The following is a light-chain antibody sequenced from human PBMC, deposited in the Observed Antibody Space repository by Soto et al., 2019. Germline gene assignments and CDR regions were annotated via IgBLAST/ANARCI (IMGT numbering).Light chain of an antibody. CDR1: QSVRSY. J-gene: IGKJ5*01. Sequence: EIVLTQSPATLSLSPWERATLSCRASQSVRSYLAWYQQKPGQAPRLLIYDASNRATGIPARFSGGGSGTDFTLTISSLEPEDFAVYYCQQGSIWPITFGQGTRLEIK. CDR2: DAS. V-gene: IGKV3-11*01. CDR3: QQGSIWPIT.